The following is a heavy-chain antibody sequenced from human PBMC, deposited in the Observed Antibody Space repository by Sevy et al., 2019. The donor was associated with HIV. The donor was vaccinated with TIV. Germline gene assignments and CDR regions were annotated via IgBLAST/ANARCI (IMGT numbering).Heavy chain of an antibody. J-gene: IGHJ6*02. CDR2: ISGSGGST. CDR3: AKGREKAAGRYYYYGMYV. D-gene: IGHD6-13*01. CDR1: GFTFSSYA. Sequence: GGSLRLSCAASGFTFSSYAMSWVRQAPGKGLEWVSAISGSGGSTYYADSVKGRFTISRDNSKNTLYLQMNSLRAEDTAVYYCAKGREKAAGRYYYYGMYVWGQGTTVTVSS. V-gene: IGHV3-23*01.